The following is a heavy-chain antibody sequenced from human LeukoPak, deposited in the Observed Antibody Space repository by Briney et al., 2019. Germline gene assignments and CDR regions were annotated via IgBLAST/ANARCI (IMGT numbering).Heavy chain of an antibody. CDR2: IYYSGST. J-gene: IGHJ4*02. CDR3: AGDSGSYAGNY. D-gene: IGHD1-26*01. V-gene: IGHV4-39*07. CDR1: GGSISNSSYY. Sequence: SETLSLTCTVSGGSISNSSYYWGWIRQPPGKGLEWIGSIYYSGSTYYNPSLKSRVTISVGTSKNQFSLKLSSVTAADTAVYYCAGDSGSYAGNYWGQGTLVTVSS.